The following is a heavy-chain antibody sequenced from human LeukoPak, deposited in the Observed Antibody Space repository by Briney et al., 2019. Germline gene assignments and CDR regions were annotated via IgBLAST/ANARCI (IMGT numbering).Heavy chain of an antibody. CDR2: INPNSGGT. J-gene: IGHJ4*02. D-gene: IGHD6-13*01. CDR3: ARDDRIAAAGNDY. CDR1: GYTFTGYY. Sequence: ASVKVSCKASGYTFTGYYMHWVRQAPGQGLEWMGWINPNSGGTNYAQKFQGRVTMTRDTSISTAYMELSRLRSDDTAVYYCARDDRIAAAGNDYWGQGTLVTVPS. V-gene: IGHV1-2*02.